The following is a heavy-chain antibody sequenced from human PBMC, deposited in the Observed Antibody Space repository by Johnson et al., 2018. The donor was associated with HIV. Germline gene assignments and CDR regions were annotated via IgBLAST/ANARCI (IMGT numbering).Heavy chain of an antibody. J-gene: IGHJ3*02. CDR3: ARAAIVVLPAGAFDI. D-gene: IGHD2-2*01. Sequence: VQLVESGGGLVQPGGSLRLSCAVSGFTFSSYAMTWVRQAPGKGLEWVSAISGDDDVPYYADSVRGRFTISRDNAKRSLYLQMNSLRAEDTAVYYCARAAIVVLPAGAFDIWGRGTMVTVSS. V-gene: IGHV3-23*04. CDR1: GFTFSSYA. CDR2: ISGDDDVP.